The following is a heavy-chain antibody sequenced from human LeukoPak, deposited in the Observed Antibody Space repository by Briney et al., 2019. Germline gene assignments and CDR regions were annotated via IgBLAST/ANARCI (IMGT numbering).Heavy chain of an antibody. Sequence: SETLSLTCTASGGSFGSGDWYWIWLRQPPGMDLEWIGMIYDSGSTYYNPSLKCRVTISADTSKNQFSLKLSSVTAADTAVYYCARASTGDRPRRYFNSRGQGTLVTVSS. J-gene: IGHJ4*02. CDR3: ARASTGDRPRRYFNS. V-gene: IGHV4-30-4*01. CDR1: GGSFGSGDWY. CDR2: IYDSGST. D-gene: IGHD7-27*01.